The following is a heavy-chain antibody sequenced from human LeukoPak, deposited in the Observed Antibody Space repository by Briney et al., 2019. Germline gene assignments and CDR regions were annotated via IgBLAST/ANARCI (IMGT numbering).Heavy chain of an antibody. J-gene: IGHJ4*02. V-gene: IGHV3-30*02. D-gene: IGHD6-19*01. CDR3: ATGYSSGWYGRLDY. Sequence: QVQLVESGGGVIQPGGSLRLSCAASGFTFSSYGMHWVRQAPGKGLEWVAFIRYDGSNKYYADSVKARFTLSRDNSKNTMYLQMNTLRAEDTAVYYSATGYSSGWYGRLDYWGQGTLVTVSS. CDR1: GFTFSSYG. CDR2: IRYDGSNK.